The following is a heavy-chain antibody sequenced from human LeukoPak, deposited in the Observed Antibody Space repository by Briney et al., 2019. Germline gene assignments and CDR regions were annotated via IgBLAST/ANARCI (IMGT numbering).Heavy chain of an antibody. CDR1: GYPFTIYD. V-gene: IGHV1-8*01. CDR2: INPMGMR. CDR3: ARGGQSEL. J-gene: IGHJ4*02. Sequence: WASVKVSCKASGYPFTIYDINWVRQAAGQGLEWVGWINPMGMRAYAQKFQGRVSMTTNTSINTAYMELSSLRSDDTAVYYCARGGQSELWGQGTLITVSS. D-gene: IGHD1-7*01.